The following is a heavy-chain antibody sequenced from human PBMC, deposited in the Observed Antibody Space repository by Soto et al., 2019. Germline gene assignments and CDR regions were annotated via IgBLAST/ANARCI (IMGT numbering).Heavy chain of an antibody. CDR1: GGSISSYY. Sequence: PSETLSLTCTVSGGSISSYYWSWIRQPPGKGLEWIGYIYYSGSTNYNPSLKSRVTISVDTSKNQFSLKLSSVTAADTAVYYCARQEAVAAPYNWLDPWGQGTLVTVSS. J-gene: IGHJ5*02. V-gene: IGHV4-59*08. CDR2: IYYSGST. CDR3: ARQEAVAAPYNWLDP. D-gene: IGHD6-19*01.